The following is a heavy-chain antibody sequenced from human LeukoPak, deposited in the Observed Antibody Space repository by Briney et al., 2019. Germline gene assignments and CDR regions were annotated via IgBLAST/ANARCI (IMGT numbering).Heavy chain of an antibody. CDR3: ATHPIVGAPY. CDR2: IAYGGSSNK. Sequence: GGSLRLSCAASGFTFSSYAMHWVRQAPGKGLEWVAVIAYGGSSNKFYADSVKGRFTISRDNSKNTLFVQMNSLRAEDTAVYYCATHPIVGAPYWGQGTLVTVSS. D-gene: IGHD1-26*01. CDR1: GFTFSSYA. V-gene: IGHV3-30-3*01. J-gene: IGHJ4*02.